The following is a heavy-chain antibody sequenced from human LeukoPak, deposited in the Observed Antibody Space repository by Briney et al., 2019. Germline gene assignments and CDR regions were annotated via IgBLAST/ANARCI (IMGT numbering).Heavy chain of an antibody. CDR1: GLAFTNSW. CDR3: ARAVVGVYCSGADCLNFYYYYMDV. J-gene: IGHJ6*03. D-gene: IGHD2-15*01. V-gene: IGHV3-7*01. Sequence: PGGSLRLSCAASGLAFTNSWMSWVRQTPGEGLEWVANIKQDGSEKYYVDSVKGRFTISRDNAKDSLSLQMNSLRVEDTGVYYCARAVVGVYCSGADCLNFYYYYMDVWGKGTTVTVS. CDR2: IKQDGSEK.